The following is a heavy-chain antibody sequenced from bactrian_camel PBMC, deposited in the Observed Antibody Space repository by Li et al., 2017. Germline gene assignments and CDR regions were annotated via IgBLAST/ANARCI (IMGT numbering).Heavy chain of an antibody. V-gene: IGHV3S63*01. CDR1: GWSHTN. CDR3: AADHNRGCMGWPTVEYDI. J-gene: IGHJ4*01. D-gene: IGHD3*01. CDR2: IGSTSGTA. Sequence: HVQLVESGGGSVQAGGSLKLSCAPSGWSHTNIAWFRQAPGKAREGVARIGSTSGTAFIADSVKGRFTITQDNGKNTVYLQMNNLKPEDTAMYYCAADHNRGCMGWPTVEYDITGQGTQVTVS.